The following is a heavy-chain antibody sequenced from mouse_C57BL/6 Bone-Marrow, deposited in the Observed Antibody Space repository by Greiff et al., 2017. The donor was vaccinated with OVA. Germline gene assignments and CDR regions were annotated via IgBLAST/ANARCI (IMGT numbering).Heavy chain of an antibody. D-gene: IGHD2-5*01. CDR3: TLYYSNLYYYAMDY. J-gene: IGHJ4*01. V-gene: IGHV14-4*01. CDR1: GFNIKDDY. Sequence: VQLKESGAELVRPGASVKLSCTASGFNIKDDYMHWVKQRPEQGLEWIGWIDPENGDTEYASKFQGKATITADTSSNTAYLQLSSLTSEDTAVYYCTLYYSNLYYYAMDYWGQGTSVTVSS. CDR2: IDPENGDT.